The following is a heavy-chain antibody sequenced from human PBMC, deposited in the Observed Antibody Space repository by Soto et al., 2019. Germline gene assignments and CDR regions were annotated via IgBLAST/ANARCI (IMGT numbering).Heavy chain of an antibody. D-gene: IGHD1-20*01. J-gene: IGHJ4*02. CDR2: ISAYNSNT. Sequence: ASVKVSCKASGYTFTSYGISWVRQAPGQGLEWMGWISAYNSNTNHAQKLQGRVTMTTDTSTRTAYMELRSLRSDDTAVYYCARVSVTGTPEDFDYWGQGTLVTVPQ. CDR1: GYTFTSYG. V-gene: IGHV1-18*01. CDR3: ARVSVTGTPEDFDY.